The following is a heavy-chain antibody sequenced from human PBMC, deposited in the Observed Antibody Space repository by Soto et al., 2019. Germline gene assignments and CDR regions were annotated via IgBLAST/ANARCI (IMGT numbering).Heavy chain of an antibody. CDR1: GGSISSYY. V-gene: IGHV4-59*01. D-gene: IGHD3-22*01. CDR2: IYYSWST. J-gene: IGHJ3*02. Sequence: SETLSLTCTVSGGSISSYYWSWIRQPPGKGLEWIGYIYYSWSTNYNPSLKSRVSISVDTSKNQFSLKLSSVIAADTAVYYCARDYDSSGPRGDALDIWGQGTMVT. CDR3: ARDYDSSGPRGDALDI.